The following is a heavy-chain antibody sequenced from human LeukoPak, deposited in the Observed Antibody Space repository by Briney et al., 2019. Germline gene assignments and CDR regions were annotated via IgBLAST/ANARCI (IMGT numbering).Heavy chain of an antibody. V-gene: IGHV1-2*02. CDR3: ARGGLTIFGVVNFDY. CDR1: GYTFTGYY. D-gene: IGHD3-3*01. Sequence: ASVKVSCKASGYTFTGYYMHLVRQAPGQGLEWMGWINPNSGGTNYAQKFQGRVTMTRDTSISTAYMELSRLRSDDTAVYYCARGGLTIFGVVNFDYWGQGTLVTVSS. CDR2: INPNSGGT. J-gene: IGHJ4*02.